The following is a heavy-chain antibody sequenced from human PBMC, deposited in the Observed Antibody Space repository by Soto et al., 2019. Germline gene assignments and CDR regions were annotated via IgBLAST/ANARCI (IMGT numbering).Heavy chain of an antibody. CDR1: GYSFTDHY. CDR2: IIPNDGGT. J-gene: IGHJ5*02. CDR3: ARGAFERSGNYLAGGFDP. D-gene: IGHD3-22*01. Sequence: QVQLVQSGAEVKKPWASVKISCKASGYSFTDHYIHWIRQAPGQGLEWMGWIIPNDGGTKYAQKFQDRINMTRDTSITTAYMDLSRLRSDDTAVYYCARGAFERSGNYLAGGFDPRGQGTLVTVSS. V-gene: IGHV1-2*02.